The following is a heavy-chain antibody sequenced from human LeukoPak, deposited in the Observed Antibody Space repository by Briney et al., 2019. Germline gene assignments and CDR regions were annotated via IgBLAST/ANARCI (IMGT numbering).Heavy chain of an antibody. J-gene: IGHJ4*02. CDR3: AKDASVGDSRGWYPSYFDS. D-gene: IGHD6-19*01. V-gene: IGHV3-9*01. CDR2: ISWNSERI. CDR1: GFPFDAYV. Sequence: PGGSLRLSCAASGFPFDAYVMHWVRQGQGKGLEWVAGISWNSERIGYEDSVKGRFTISRDNAENYLYLQMNSLRGEDTAFYYCAKDASVGDSRGWYPSYFDSWGQGVLVTVSS.